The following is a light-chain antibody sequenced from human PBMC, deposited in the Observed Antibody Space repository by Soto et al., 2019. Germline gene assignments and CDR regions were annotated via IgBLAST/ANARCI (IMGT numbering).Light chain of an antibody. V-gene: IGLV1-40*01. CDR3: QSYDSSLRGV. Sequence: QSVLTQPPSVSGAPGQRVTISCTGSSSNIGAGYDVHWYQQLPGTAPKLLIYGNSNRPSGVPDRFSGCKSGTSASLAITGLQAEDEADYYFQSYDSSLRGVFGGGTKLTVL. J-gene: IGLJ2*01. CDR1: SSNIGAGYD. CDR2: GNS.